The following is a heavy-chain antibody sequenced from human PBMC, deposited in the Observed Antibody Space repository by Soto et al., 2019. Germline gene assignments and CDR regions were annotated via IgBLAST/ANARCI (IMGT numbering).Heavy chain of an antibody. Sequence: PSETLSLTCTVSGTSISSYYWSWIRQSPGKGLEWITHIYNSGTTNYNPSLKSRVTISVDTSKNQFSLKLRSVTAADTAVYYCATDYGDYVGAFDIWGQGTMVTVSS. CDR3: ATDYGDYVGAFDI. D-gene: IGHD4-17*01. CDR1: GTSISSYY. CDR2: IYNSGTT. J-gene: IGHJ3*02. V-gene: IGHV4-59*01.